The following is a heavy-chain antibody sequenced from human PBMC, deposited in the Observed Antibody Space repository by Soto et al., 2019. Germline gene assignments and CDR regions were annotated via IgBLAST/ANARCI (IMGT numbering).Heavy chain of an antibody. Sequence: QVQLVQSGAEVKKPGSSVKVSCKASGGTFSSYTISWVRQAPGQGLEWMGRIIPILGIANYAQKFQGRVTITAANSPSTAYTELSSLRSEDTAVYYCARQLGSWVAPSSANNWFDPWGQGTLVTVSS. D-gene: IGHD7-27*01. CDR3: ARQLGSWVAPSSANNWFDP. J-gene: IGHJ5*02. CDR1: GGTFSSYT. V-gene: IGHV1-69*02. CDR2: IIPILGIA.